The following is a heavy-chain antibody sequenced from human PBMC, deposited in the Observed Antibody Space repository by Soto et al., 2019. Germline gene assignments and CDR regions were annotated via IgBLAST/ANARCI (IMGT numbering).Heavy chain of an antibody. CDR2: IYHSGST. Sequence: QVQLQESGPGLVKPSGTLSLTCAVSGGSISSSNWWSWVRQPTGKGLEWIGEIYHSGSTNYNPSLKSRVNKSVDKSKNQFSMKLRSVTAAYTAVYYCARSQYYYDSSGYYYGAFDIWCQGTMVTVSS. D-gene: IGHD3-22*01. J-gene: IGHJ3*02. V-gene: IGHV4-4*02. CDR3: ARSQYYYDSSGYYYGAFDI. CDR1: GGSISSSNW.